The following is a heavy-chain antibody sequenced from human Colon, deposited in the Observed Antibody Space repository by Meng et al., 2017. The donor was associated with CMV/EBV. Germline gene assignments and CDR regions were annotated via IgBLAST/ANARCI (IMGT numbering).Heavy chain of an antibody. V-gene: IGHV3-74*01. J-gene: IGHJ4*02. CDR1: GVTGSSHW. D-gene: IGHD2-8*02. CDR2: IRRDKGKT. Sequence: SGVTGSSHWMHWVRRARENGREGLVRIRRDKGKTTYADYVGGGFNSSRDNAENTQYLQKNRLRGEDTAVYDCARDTSLGGTGPHFDSWGQGTLVTVSS. CDR3: ARDTSLGGTGPHFDS.